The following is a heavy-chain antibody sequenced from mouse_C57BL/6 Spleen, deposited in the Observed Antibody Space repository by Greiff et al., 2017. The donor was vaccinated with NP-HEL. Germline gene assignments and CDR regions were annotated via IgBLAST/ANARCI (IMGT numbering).Heavy chain of an antibody. V-gene: IGHV1-53*01. CDR2: INPCNGCT. J-gene: IGHJ3*01. CDR3: AREGHEDAY. D-gene: IGHD3-1*01. Sequence: QVQLQQPGTELVKPGASVKLSCKASGYTFTSYWMHWVTPRPGQGLEWIGNINPCNGCTNYNEKFKSKATLTVDKSSSTAYMQLSSLTSEDAAVYYCAREGHEDAYWGQGTLVTVSA. CDR1: GYTFTSYW.